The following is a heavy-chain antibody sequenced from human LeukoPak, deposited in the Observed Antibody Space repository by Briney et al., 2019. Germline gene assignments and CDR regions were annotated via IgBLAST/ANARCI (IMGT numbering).Heavy chain of an antibody. CDR1: GSTFSSFG. D-gene: IGHD4-17*01. Sequence: GGSLRLSCAASGSTFSSFGMNWVRQAPGKGLEWVSYISVSSDKIYYADSVEGRFTISRDNAQNSLFLQMNSLRDEDTAMYYCARGETAVTSYLDFWGQGTLVTVSS. J-gene: IGHJ4*02. CDR3: ARGETAVTSYLDF. CDR2: ISVSSDKI. V-gene: IGHV3-48*02.